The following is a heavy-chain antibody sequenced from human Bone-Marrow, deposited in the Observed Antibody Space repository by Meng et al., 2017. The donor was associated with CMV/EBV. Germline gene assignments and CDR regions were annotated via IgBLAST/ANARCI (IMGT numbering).Heavy chain of an antibody. Sequence: SETLSLTCTVSGGSISSYYWSWIRQPPGKGLEWIGYIYYSGSTNYNPSLKSRVTISVDTSKNQFSLKLSSVTAADTAVYYCARDIEWNYAFGWFAPWGQGTLVTFSS. CDR3: ARDIEWNYAFGWFAP. D-gene: IGHD1-7*01. CDR2: IYYSGST. V-gene: IGHV4-59*01. J-gene: IGHJ5*02. CDR1: GGSISSYY.